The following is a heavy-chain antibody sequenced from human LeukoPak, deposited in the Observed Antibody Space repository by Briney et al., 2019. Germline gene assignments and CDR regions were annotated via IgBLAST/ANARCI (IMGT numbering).Heavy chain of an antibody. J-gene: IGHJ6*03. CDR2: IYPGDSDT. V-gene: IGHV5-51*01. CDR1: GYSFTSYW. Sequence: GESLKISCKGSGYSFTSYWIGWVRQLPGKGLEWMGIIYPGDSDTRYSPSFQGQVTISADKSISTAYLQWSSLKASDTAMYYCARLDIVVVPAATPQGYYYYYYMDVWGKGTTVTVSS. D-gene: IGHD2-2*02. CDR3: ARLDIVVVPAATPQGYYYYYYMDV.